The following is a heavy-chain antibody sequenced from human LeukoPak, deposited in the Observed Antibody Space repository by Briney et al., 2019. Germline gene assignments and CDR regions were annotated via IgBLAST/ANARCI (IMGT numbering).Heavy chain of an antibody. D-gene: IGHD3-10*01. CDR3: ANTWFGELSTYYFDY. V-gene: IGHV3-30*02. CDR1: GFTFSSYG. J-gene: IGHJ4*02. CDR2: IRYEGSNK. Sequence: PGGSLRLSCAASGFTFSSYGMHWVRQAPGKGLEWVAFIRYEGSNKYYADSVKGRFTISRDNSKNTLYLQMNSLRAEDTAVYYCANTWFGELSTYYFDYWGQGTLVTVSS.